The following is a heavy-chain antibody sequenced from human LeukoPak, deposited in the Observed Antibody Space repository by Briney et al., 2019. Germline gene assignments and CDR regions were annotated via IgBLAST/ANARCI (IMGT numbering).Heavy chain of an antibody. J-gene: IGHJ4*02. CDR2: ISYDGSNK. Sequence: GRSLRLSCAASGFTFSSYAMHWVRQAPGKGLEWVAVISYDGSNKYYADSVKSRFTISRDNSKNTLYLQMNSLRAEDTAVYYCARDWSNYVLDYWGQGTLVTVSS. V-gene: IGHV3-30-3*01. CDR1: GFTFSSYA. D-gene: IGHD4-11*01. CDR3: ARDWSNYVLDY.